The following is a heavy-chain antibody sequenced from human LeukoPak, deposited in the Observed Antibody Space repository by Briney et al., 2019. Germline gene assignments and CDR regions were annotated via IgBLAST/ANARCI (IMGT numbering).Heavy chain of an antibody. J-gene: IGHJ4*02. V-gene: IGHV1-3*01. CDR1: GYTFTRYA. D-gene: IGHD2-15*01. Sequence: ASVKVSCKASGYTFTRYAMHWVRQAPGQRVEWMGWINAGNGNTKNSQKFRGRVTITRDTSASTAYMELSSLRSEDTAVYYCARPLCSGGSCYFDYWGQGTLVTVSS. CDR3: ARPLCSGGSCYFDY. CDR2: INAGNGNT.